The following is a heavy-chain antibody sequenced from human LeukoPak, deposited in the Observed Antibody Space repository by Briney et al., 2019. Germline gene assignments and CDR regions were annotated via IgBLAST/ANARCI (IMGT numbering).Heavy chain of an antibody. D-gene: IGHD2-15*01. CDR2: IIPIFGTA. Sequence: SVKVSYKASGGTFSSYAISWVRQAPGQGLEWMGGIIPIFGTANYAQKFQGRVTITADESTSTAYMELSSLRSEDTAVYYCAKREYCSGGSCYSGWFDPWGQGTLVTVSS. CDR3: AKREYCSGGSCYSGWFDP. V-gene: IGHV1-69*13. CDR1: GGTFSSYA. J-gene: IGHJ5*02.